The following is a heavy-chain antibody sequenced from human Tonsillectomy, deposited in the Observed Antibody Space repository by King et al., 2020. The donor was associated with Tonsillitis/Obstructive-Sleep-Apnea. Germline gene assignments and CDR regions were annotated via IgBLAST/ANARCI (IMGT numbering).Heavy chain of an antibody. CDR2: VYFSGST. D-gene: IGHD3-10*01. V-gene: IGHV4-59*01. J-gene: IGHJ3*02. CDR1: GGSISSYY. CDR3: ARDMVLEAGGDAFDI. Sequence: HVQLQESGPGLVKPSETLSLTCTVSGGSISSYYWSWIRQPPGKGLEWIGDVYFSGSTNHNPSLQSRVTISVDTSKNQFSLKLSSVTAADTAVYYCARDMVLEAGGDAFDIWGQGTMVTVSS.